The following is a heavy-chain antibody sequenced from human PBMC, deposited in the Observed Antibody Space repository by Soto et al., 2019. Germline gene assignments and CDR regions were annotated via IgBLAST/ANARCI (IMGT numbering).Heavy chain of an antibody. CDR1: AGSISTGAYS. CDR2: ICHSGST. V-gene: IGHV4-30-2*01. J-gene: IGHJ4*02. CDR3: ASGLGTALDE. D-gene: IGHD3-16*01. Sequence: SETLSLTSAASAGSISTGAYSCSYTGQRPGKGVEWIGYICHSGSTYSNPPLKSRVPISVDRSKNQFSLKLSSVTAADTDVDYCASGLGTALDEWGQGTLVTVS.